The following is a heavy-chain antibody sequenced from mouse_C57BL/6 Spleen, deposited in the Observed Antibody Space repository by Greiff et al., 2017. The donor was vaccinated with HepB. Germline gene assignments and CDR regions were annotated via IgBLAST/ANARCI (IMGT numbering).Heavy chain of an antibody. CDR1: GYTFTSYW. CDR2: IDPSDSYT. V-gene: IGHV1-59*01. J-gene: IGHJ3*01. D-gene: IGHD3-2*02. Sequence: VQLQQPGAELVRPGTSVKLSCKASGYTFTSYWMHWVKQRPGQGLEWIGVIDPSDSYTNYNQKFKGKATLTVDTSSSTAYMQLSSLTSEDSAVYSCARSETAQAPWFAYWGQGTLVTVSA. CDR3: ARSETAQAPWFAY.